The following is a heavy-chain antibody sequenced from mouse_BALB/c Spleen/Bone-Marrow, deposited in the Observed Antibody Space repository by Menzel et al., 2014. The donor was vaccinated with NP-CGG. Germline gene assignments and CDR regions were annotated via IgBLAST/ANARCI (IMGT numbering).Heavy chain of an antibody. V-gene: IGHV14-4*02. J-gene: IGHJ4*01. D-gene: IGHD2-1*01. CDR2: IDPENGDT. Sequence: EVQLVESGAELVRSGASVKLSCTASGFNIKDYYMHWVKQRPEQGLEWIGWIDPENGDTEYAPKFQGKATMTADTSSNTAYLQLSSLTSEDTAVYYCNGNYYAMDYLGQGTSVTVSS. CDR3: NGNYYAMDY. CDR1: GFNIKDYY.